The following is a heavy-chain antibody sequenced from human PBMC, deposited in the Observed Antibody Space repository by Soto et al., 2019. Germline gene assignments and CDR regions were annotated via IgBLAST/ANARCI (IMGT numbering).Heavy chain of an antibody. Sequence: GASVKVSCKASGGTFSSYAISWVRQAPGQGLEWMGGIIPIFGTANYAQKFQGRVTITADESTSKAYMELSSLRSEDTAVYYCARVANWNYFISYFDYWGQGTLVTVSS. V-gene: IGHV1-69*13. J-gene: IGHJ4*02. CDR1: GGTFSSYA. CDR3: ARVANWNYFISYFDY. CDR2: IIPIFGTA. D-gene: IGHD1-7*01.